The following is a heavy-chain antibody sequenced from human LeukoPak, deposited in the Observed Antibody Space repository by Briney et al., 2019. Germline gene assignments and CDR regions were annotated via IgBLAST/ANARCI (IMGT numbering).Heavy chain of an antibody. J-gene: IGHJ6*03. CDR2: INPNSGGT. V-gene: IGHV1-2*02. CDR1: GYTFTGYY. D-gene: IGHD6-25*01. Sequence: ASVKVSCKASGYTFTGYYMHWVRQAPGQGLEWMGWINPNSGGTNYAQKFQGRVTMTWDTSISTAYMELSRLRSDDTAVYYCARDPIPAANYMDVWGKGTTVTVSS. CDR3: ARDPIPAANYMDV.